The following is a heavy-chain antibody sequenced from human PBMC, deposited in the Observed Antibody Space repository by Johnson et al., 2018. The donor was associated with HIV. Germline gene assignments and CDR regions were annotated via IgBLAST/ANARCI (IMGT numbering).Heavy chain of an antibody. V-gene: IGHV3-30*03. CDR3: ARGGLYIQFLAFDAFDI. CDR1: GFIVSNNY. D-gene: IGHD4-11*01. J-gene: IGHJ3*02. Sequence: QVQLVESGGGLVQPGGSLRLSSAASGFIVSNNYMSWVRQAPGKGLEWVALISYDGTDKFYATSVKGRFTVSRDNSKNTLYLQMNSLRAEDTAVYYCARGGLYIQFLAFDAFDIWCQGTMVTVSS. CDR2: ISYDGTDK.